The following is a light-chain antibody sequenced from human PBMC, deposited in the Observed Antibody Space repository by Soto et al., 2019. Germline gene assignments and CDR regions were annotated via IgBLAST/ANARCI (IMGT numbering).Light chain of an antibody. CDR2: DTS. CDR3: LLSFNVPYV. CDR1: TGAVTSGHY. V-gene: IGLV7-46*01. J-gene: IGLJ1*01. Sequence: QTVVTQEPSLTVSPGGTVTLTCGSSTGAVTSGHYPYWFQQKPGQAPRTLIYDTSNKHSWTPARFSGYLLGGKAALTLSGAQPEDEAEYFCLLSFNVPYVFGGGTKLTVL.